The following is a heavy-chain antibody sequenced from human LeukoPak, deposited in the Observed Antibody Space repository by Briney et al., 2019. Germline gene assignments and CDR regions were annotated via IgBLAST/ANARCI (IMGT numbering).Heavy chain of an antibody. Sequence: GGSLRLSCAASGFTFSSYWMSWVRQAPGKGLEWVSSISSSSSYIYYADSMKGRFTISRDNAKNSLYLQMNSLRAEDTALYYCAKDKYRFGDGYKLFDYWGQGTLVTVSS. CDR1: GFTFSSYW. CDR3: AKDKYRFGDGYKLFDY. CDR2: ISSSSSYI. D-gene: IGHD5-24*01. V-gene: IGHV3-21*04. J-gene: IGHJ4*02.